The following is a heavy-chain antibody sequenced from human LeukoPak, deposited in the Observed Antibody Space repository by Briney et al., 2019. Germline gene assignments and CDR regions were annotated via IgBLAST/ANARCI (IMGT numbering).Heavy chain of an antibody. J-gene: IGHJ4*02. V-gene: IGHV1-69*02. CDR3: ASPTIVGATLDY. Sequence: SVKVSCKASGYTFTGYYLHWVRQAPGQGLEWMGRIIPILGIANYAQKFQGRVTITADKSTSTAYMELSSLRSEDTAVYYCASPTIVGATLDYWGQGTLVTVSS. D-gene: IGHD1-26*01. CDR1: GYTFTGYY. CDR2: IIPILGIA.